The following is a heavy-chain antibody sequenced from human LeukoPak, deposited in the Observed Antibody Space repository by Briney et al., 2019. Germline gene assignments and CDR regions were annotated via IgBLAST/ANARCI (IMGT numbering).Heavy chain of an antibody. CDR3: ANSAAGTLSGMDG. CDR1: GFTFSSYG. CDR2: ISYDGSNK. V-gene: IGHV3-30*18. Sequence: PGGSLRLSCAASGFTFSSYGMHWVRQAPGKGLEWVAVISYDGSNKYYADSVKGRFTISRDNSKNTLYLQMNSLRAEDTAVYYCANSAAGTLSGMDGWGQGTTVTVSS. D-gene: IGHD6-13*01. J-gene: IGHJ6*02.